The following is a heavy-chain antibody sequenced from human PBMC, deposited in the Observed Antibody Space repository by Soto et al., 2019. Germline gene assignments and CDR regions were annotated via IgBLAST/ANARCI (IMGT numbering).Heavy chain of an antibody. V-gene: IGHV5-51*01. CDR3: ARPHTMIVPNAFDI. J-gene: IGHJ3*02. Sequence: GASLKISCQGSGYSFTSYWIGWVRQMPGKGLEWMGIIYPGDSDTRYSPSFQGQVTISADKSISTAYLQWSSLKASDTAMYYCARPHTMIVPNAFDIWGQGTMVTVSS. CDR2: IYPGDSDT. CDR1: GYSFTSYW. D-gene: IGHD3-22*01.